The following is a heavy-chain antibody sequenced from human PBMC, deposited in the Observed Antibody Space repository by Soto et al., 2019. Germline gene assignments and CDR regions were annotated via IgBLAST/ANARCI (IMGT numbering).Heavy chain of an antibody. V-gene: IGHV4-30-4*01. Sequence: TLSLTCTVSGGSISSGDYYWSWIRQPPGKGLEWIGYIYYSGSTYYNPSLKSRVTISVDTSKNQFSLKLSSVTAADTAVYYCARDQSSGYYSNWFDLWGQGTLVTVSS. CDR1: GGSISSGDYY. D-gene: IGHD3-22*01. J-gene: IGHJ5*02. CDR3: ARDQSSGYYSNWFDL. CDR2: IYYSGST.